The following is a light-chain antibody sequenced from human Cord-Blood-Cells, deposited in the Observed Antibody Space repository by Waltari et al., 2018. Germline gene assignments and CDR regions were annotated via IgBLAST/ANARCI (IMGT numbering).Light chain of an antibody. CDR3: SSYTSSSTYV. CDR2: DVS. Sequence: QSALTQPASVSGSPGPSITIACTGTRSDVGGYTSVHWYQQNPGNAPTLMIYDVSNRPSGVSNRCSGSKSGNTASLTISGLQADDEADYYCSSYTSSSTYVFGTGTKVTVL. J-gene: IGLJ1*01. CDR1: RSDVGGYTS. V-gene: IGLV2-14*01.